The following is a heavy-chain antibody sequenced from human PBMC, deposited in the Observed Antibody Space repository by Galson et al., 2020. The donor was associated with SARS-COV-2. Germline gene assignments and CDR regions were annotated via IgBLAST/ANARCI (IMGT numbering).Heavy chain of an antibody. CDR1: GGSIRSYH. J-gene: IGHJ4*02. V-gene: IGHV4-59*01. D-gene: IGHD1-26*01. CDR2: IYYSGST. Sequence: ETSETLSLTCTVTGGSIRSYHWSWIRQPPGKGLDWIGYIYYSGSTNYNPSLKSRVTISVDTSKNQFSLKLTSVTAADTAVYYCARVAVSGILGYFDYWGQGTLVTVSS. CDR3: ARVAVSGILGYFDY.